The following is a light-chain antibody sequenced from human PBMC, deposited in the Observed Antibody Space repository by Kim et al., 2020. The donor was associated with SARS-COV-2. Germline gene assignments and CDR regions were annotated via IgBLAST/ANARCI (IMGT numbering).Light chain of an antibody. CDR1: TSNIGSDS. V-gene: IGLV1-51*01. J-gene: IGLJ3*02. Sequence: QSVLTQPPSVSAAPGQKVTISCSGRTSNIGSDSVSWYQQLPGTAPKLLIYDNNKRPSGIPDRFSGSKSGTSATLGITGLQSGDEADYYCGTWDTSLRVGVFGGGTKVTV. CDR3: GTWDTSLRVGV. CDR2: DNN.